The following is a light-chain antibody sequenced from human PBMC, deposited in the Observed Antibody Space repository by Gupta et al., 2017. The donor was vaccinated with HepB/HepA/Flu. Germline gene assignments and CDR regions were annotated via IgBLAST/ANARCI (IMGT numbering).Light chain of an antibody. Sequence: IHMVPFASTLSASVGDIVTFTCQASQSISRWLAWYKQKPGKPPQLLIYKASSLANWVPTRFSGSGSRKEFTTTISRLQPDDFATYYRQQYDCSTNTFGQGTKLEIK. CDR3: QQYDCSTNT. CDR1: QSISRW. CDR2: KAS. J-gene: IGKJ2*01. V-gene: IGKV1-5*03.